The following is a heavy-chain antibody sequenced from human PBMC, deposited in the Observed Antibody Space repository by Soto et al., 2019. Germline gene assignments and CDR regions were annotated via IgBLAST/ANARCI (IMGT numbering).Heavy chain of an antibody. Sequence: PGGSLRLSCAASGFTFSNAWMSWVRQAPGKGLEWVGRIKSKTDGGTTDYAAPVKGRFTISRDDSKNTLYLQMNSLRTEDTAVYYCTNMYYYDSSGLPFDYWGQGTLVTVSS. J-gene: IGHJ4*02. D-gene: IGHD3-22*01. CDR1: GFTFSNAW. CDR3: TNMYYYDSSGLPFDY. V-gene: IGHV3-15*01. CDR2: IKSKTDGGTT.